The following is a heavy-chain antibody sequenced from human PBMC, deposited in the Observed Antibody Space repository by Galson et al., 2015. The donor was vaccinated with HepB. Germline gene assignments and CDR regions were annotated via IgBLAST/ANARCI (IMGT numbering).Heavy chain of an antibody. CDR3: ARVVGQWLIHDAFDL. CDR1: GGSMNDYY. J-gene: IGHJ3*01. Sequence: SETLSLTCTVSGGSMNDYYWTWIRQPPGKGLEWIGHVYYTGSTQYNPSLKSRVTISIDTSKNQFSLKLTSPTVADTAVYFCARVVGQWLIHDAFDLWGQGTLVTVSS. D-gene: IGHD6-19*01. V-gene: IGHV4-59*01. CDR2: VYYTGST.